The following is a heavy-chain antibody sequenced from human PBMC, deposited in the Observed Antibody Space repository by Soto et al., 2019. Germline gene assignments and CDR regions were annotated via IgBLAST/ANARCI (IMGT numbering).Heavy chain of an antibody. CDR1: GYTFTSYA. V-gene: IGHV1-3*01. CDR3: ASASSWFVTDY. D-gene: IGHD6-13*01. CDR2: INAGNGNT. Sequence: ASVKVSCKASGYTFTSYAMHWVRQAPGQRLEWMGWINAGNGNTKYSQKFQGRVTITRDTSARTAYMELGGLRSEDTAVYYCASASSWFVTDYWGQGTLVTVSS. J-gene: IGHJ4*02.